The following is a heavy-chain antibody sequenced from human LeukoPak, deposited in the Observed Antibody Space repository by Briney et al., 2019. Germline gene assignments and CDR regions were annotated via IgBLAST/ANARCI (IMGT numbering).Heavy chain of an antibody. Sequence: GGSLRLSCAASGFTFSNYAVSWVRQAPGKGLEWVSAISGSGASTHYADSVKGRFTISRDNSRNTVSLQMNSLTVEDTALYFCARDGIMISAVIAHDGFGLWGQGTMVTVST. CDR2: ISGSGAST. V-gene: IGHV3-23*01. D-gene: IGHD3/OR15-3a*01. J-gene: IGHJ3*01. CDR1: GFTFSNYA. CDR3: ARDGIMISAVIAHDGFGL.